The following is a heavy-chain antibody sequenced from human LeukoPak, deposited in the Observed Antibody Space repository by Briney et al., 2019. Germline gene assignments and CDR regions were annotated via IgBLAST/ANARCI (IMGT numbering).Heavy chain of an antibody. CDR2: ISSSSSYK. J-gene: IGHJ3*02. D-gene: IGHD3-22*01. Sequence: GGSLRLSCAASGFTFRRYSMNWVRQAPGKGLEWVSSISSSSSYKYYADSVKGRFTISRDNAKNSLNLQMNSLRVEDTAVYYCARGDPYDSSGSDSDAFDIWGQGTMVTVSS. CDR1: GFTFRRYS. V-gene: IGHV3-21*01. CDR3: ARGDPYDSSGSDSDAFDI.